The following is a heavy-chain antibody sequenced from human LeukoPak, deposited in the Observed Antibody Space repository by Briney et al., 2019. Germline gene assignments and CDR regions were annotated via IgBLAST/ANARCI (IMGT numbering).Heavy chain of an antibody. D-gene: IGHD3-22*01. V-gene: IGHV4-34*01. Sequence: SETLSLTCAVYGGSFSGYYWSWIRQPPGKGLEWIGEINHSGSTNYYPSLKSRVTISVDTSKNQFSLKLSSVTAADTAVYYCARVGRDYDSSGYYYYYYYYMDVWGKGTTVTVSS. CDR1: GGSFSGYY. CDR2: INHSGST. J-gene: IGHJ6*03. CDR3: ARVGRDYDSSGYYYYYYYYMDV.